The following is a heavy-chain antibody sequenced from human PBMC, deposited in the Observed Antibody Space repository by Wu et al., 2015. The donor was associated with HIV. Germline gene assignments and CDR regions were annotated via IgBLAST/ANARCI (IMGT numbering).Heavy chain of an antibody. J-gene: IGHJ4*02. CDR1: GYKFSNYA. CDR2: ISPYNGNT. CDR3: ARDLAMVRGVQYFDY. Sequence: QVQLVQSGTEMKKTGASVKVSCKTSGYKFSNYAITWVRQVPGQGLEWMGWISPYNGNTNFAQKVHDRITMTTDKSTTTVYMELRALRSDDTAVYYCARDLAMVRGVQYFDYWGQGTLVTVSS. V-gene: IGHV1-18*01. D-gene: IGHD3-10*01.